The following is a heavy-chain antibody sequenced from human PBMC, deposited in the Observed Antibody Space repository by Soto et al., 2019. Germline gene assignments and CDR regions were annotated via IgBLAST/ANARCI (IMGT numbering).Heavy chain of an antibody. CDR3: ARTRGYCISTSCYDPYYYYYYGMDV. V-gene: IGHV4-31*03. D-gene: IGHD2-2*01. Sequence: PSETLSLTCTVSGGSISSGGYYWSWIRQHPGKGLEWIGYIYYSGSTYYNPSLKSRVTISVDTSKNQFSLKLSSVTAADTAVYYCARTRGYCISTSCYDPYYYYYYGMDVWGQGTTVTVSS. CDR1: GGSISSGGYY. CDR2: IYYSGST. J-gene: IGHJ6*02.